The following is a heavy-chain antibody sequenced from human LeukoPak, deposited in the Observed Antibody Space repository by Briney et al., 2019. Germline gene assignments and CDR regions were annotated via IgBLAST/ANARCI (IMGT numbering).Heavy chain of an antibody. CDR1: RFTFSSYS. D-gene: IGHD1-14*01. CDR3: ARVGPWVNPDYYYYMDV. J-gene: IGHJ6*03. CDR2: ISSSGSYI. V-gene: IGHV3-21*01. Sequence: GGSLRLSCAASRFTFSSYSMNWVRQAPGKGLEWVSSISSSGSYIYHEDSVKGRLTISRDNAKTSLYLQMNSLRAEDTAVYYCARVGPWVNPDYYYYMDVWGKGTTVTVSS.